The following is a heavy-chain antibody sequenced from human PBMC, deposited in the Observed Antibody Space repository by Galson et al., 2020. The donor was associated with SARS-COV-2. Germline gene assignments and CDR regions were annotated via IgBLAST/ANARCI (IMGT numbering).Heavy chain of an antibody. CDR1: GFSLSTSGMC. D-gene: IGHD2-21*02. CDR3: ARIVVVTAILGNYYYYGMDV. Sequence: SGPTLVKPTQTLTLTCTFSGFSLSTSGMCVSWIRQPPGKALEWLALIDWDDDKYYSTSLKTRLTISKDTSKNQVVLTMTNMDPVDTATYYCARIVVVTAILGNYYYYGMDVWGQGTTVTVSS. J-gene: IGHJ6*02. CDR2: IDWDDDK. V-gene: IGHV2-70*01.